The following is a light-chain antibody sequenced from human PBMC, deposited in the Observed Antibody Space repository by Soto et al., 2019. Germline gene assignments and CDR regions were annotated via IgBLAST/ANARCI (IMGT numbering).Light chain of an antibody. CDR3: QQYDNSPIT. V-gene: IGKV3D-15*02. CDR2: GAS. CDR1: QSVSSN. J-gene: IGKJ5*01. Sequence: EIVMTQSPATLSVSPGERATLSCRASQSVSSNLAWYQQKPGQAPRLLIYGASTRATGIPARFSGSGSGTDFTLTISSLEPEDFAVYYCQQYDNSPITFGQGTRLEIK.